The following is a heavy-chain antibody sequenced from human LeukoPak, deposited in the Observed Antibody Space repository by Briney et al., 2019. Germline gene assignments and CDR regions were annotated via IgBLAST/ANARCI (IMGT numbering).Heavy chain of an antibody. CDR2: INTDGSST. D-gene: IGHD3-3*01. Sequence: GSPRLSCAASGFTFSSYWMHWVRQAPGKGLVWVSRINTDGSSTSYADSVKGRFTISRDNATNTLYLQMNSLRAEDPAVYYCARDRDFWSYGGAFDIWGQGTMVTVSS. J-gene: IGHJ3*02. CDR1: GFTFSSYW. CDR3: ARDRDFWSYGGAFDI. V-gene: IGHV3-74*01.